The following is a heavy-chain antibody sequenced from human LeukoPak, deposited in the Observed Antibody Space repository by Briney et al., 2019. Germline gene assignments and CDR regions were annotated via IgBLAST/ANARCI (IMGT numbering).Heavy chain of an antibody. CDR1: GGSFSGYY. V-gene: IGHV4-34*01. CDR2: INHSGST. J-gene: IGHJ4*02. D-gene: IGHD6-13*01. CDR3: ARVIAAADAYYFDY. Sequence: SETLSLTCAVYGGSFSGYYWSWIRQPPGKGLEWIGEINHSGSTNYNPSLKSRVTISVDTSKNQFSLKLSSVTAADTAVYYCARVIAAADAYYFDYWGQGTLVTVSS.